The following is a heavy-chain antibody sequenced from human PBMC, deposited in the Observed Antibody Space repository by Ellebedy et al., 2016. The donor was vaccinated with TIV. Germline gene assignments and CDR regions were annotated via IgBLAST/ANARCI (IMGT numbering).Heavy chain of an antibody. D-gene: IGHD6-19*01. CDR3: AKDKEWLVSALPTYYGMDV. CDR1: GFTFRSYA. V-gene: IGHV3-30-3*01. Sequence: PGGSLRLSCVASGFTFRSYAMHWVRQAPGKGLEWVAVISYDASKKYYVYSVKGRFTISRDNSRNTLYLQMNSLRAEDTAVYYCAKDKEWLVSALPTYYGMDVWGQGTTVTVSS. J-gene: IGHJ6*02. CDR2: ISYDASKK.